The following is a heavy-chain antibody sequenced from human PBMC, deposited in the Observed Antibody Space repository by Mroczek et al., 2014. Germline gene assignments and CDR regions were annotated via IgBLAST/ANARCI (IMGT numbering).Heavy chain of an antibody. CDR2: IWYDGSNK. J-gene: IGHJ4*02. Sequence: VQLVETGGGVVQPGRSLRLSCAASGFTFSSYGMHWVRQAPGKGLEWVAVIWYDGSNKYYADSVKGRFTISRDNSKNTLYLQMNSLRAEDTAVYYCARESYYDSSGLSLYYFDYWGQGTLVTRLL. V-gene: IGHV3-33*01. CDR3: ARESYYDSSGLSLYYFDY. D-gene: IGHD3-22*01. CDR1: GFTFSSYG.